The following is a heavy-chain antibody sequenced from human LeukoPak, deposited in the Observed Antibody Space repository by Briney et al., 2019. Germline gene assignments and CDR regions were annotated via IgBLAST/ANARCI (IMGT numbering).Heavy chain of an antibody. V-gene: IGHV4-59*08. CDR2: IYYPGTT. CDR1: GDSVRSYY. J-gene: IGHJ4*02. Sequence: PSETLSLTCTVSGDSVRSYYWSWIRQTPGKGLEWIGYIYYPGTTNYNPSLKSRVTISVDTSKNQFSLKLSSVTAADTAVYYCARHTAGSGIAARPDYWGQGTLVTVSS. CDR3: ARHTAGSGIAARPDY. D-gene: IGHD6-6*01.